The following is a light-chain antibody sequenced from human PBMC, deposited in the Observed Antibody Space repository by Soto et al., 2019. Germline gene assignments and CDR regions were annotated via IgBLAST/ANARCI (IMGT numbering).Light chain of an antibody. CDR2: DAS. V-gene: IGKV1-5*01. J-gene: IGKJ1*01. CDR3: QQYNNYWT. CDR1: QSISSW. Sequence: DIQMTQSPSTVSASVGERVTITCRASQSISSWLAWYQQKPGKAPKLLIYDASSLESGVPSRFSGSGSATEFTLTISSLQPDDFATYYCQQYNNYWTFGQGTKV.